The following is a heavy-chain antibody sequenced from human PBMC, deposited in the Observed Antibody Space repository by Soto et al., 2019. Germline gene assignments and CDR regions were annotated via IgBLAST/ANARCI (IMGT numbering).Heavy chain of an antibody. Sequence: EVQLVESGGGLVQPGGSLRLSCAASGFTFSSYEMNWVRQAPGKGLEWVSYISSSGSTIYYADSVKGRFTISRDNAKNSPNLQMTRLRAEDTAVYYFARGQYIGGGGYFDYCGQETLVTVSS. CDR1: GFTFSSYE. CDR3: ARGQYIGGGGYFDY. CDR2: ISSSGSTI. J-gene: IGHJ4*02. V-gene: IGHV3-48*03. D-gene: IGHD3-16*01.